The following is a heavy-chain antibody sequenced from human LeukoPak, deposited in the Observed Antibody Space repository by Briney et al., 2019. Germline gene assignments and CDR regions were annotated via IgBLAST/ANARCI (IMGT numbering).Heavy chain of an antibody. CDR2: IYYSGST. V-gene: IGHV4-59*01. CDR1: GGSIRSYY. CDR3: ARGYDSSTTYYEFYYYMDV. D-gene: IGHD3-22*01. J-gene: IGHJ6*03. Sequence: SETLSLTCTVSGGSIRSYYWSWIRQPPGKGLEWIGYIYYSGSTNYNPSLKSRVTISVDTSKNQFSLKLSSVTAADTAVYYCARGYDSSTTYYEFYYYMDVWGKGTTVIASS.